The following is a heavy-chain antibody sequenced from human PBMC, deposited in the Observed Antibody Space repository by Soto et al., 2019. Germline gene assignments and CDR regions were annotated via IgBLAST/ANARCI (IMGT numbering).Heavy chain of an antibody. Sequence: SQTLSLTCAISGDSVSSNSAAWNWIRQSPSRGLEWLGRTYYRSKWYNDYAVSVKSRITINPDTSKNQFSLQLNSVTPEDTAVYYCARGESASYGYLDWFDPWGQGTLVTVSS. CDR3: ARGESASYGYLDWFDP. CDR1: GDSVSSNSAA. V-gene: IGHV6-1*01. D-gene: IGHD5-18*01. CDR2: TYYRSKWYN. J-gene: IGHJ5*02.